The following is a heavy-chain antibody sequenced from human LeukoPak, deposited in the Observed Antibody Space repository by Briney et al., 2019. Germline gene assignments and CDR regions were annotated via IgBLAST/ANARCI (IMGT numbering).Heavy chain of an antibody. J-gene: IGHJ4*02. CDR2: ISGSGGST. Sequence: QTGGSLRLSCAASGFTFSSYAMSWVRQAPGKGLEWVSAISGSGGSTYYADSVKGRFTISRDNSKNTLYLQMNSLRAEDTAVYYCARGSQHLRAPGANWGQGTLVTVSS. CDR1: GFTFSSYA. V-gene: IGHV3-23*01. CDR3: ARGSQHLRAPGAN. D-gene: IGHD5/OR15-5a*01.